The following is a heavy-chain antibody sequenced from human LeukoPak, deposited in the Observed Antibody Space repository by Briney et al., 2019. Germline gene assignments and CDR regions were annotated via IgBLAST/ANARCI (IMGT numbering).Heavy chain of an antibody. Sequence: GALRLSCAASGFPVITNDMTWVRQAPGKGLEWVSVLYSDGNTKYADSVQGRFTISRDNSKNTLCLEMNSLSPDDTAVYYCARGVEPLAANTLAYWGQGTLVTVSS. CDR2: LYSDGNT. J-gene: IGHJ4*02. CDR1: GFPVITND. V-gene: IGHV3-53*01. CDR3: ARGVEPLAANTLAY. D-gene: IGHD1-14*01.